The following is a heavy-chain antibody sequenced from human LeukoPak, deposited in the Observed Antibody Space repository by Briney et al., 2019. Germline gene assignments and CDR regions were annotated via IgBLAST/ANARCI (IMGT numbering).Heavy chain of an antibody. D-gene: IGHD3-10*01. CDR3: ASVWFGEFFY. CDR2: IYHSGST. Sequence: PSETLSLTCTVSGGSISSYYWSWIRQPPGKGLEWIGYIYHSGSTYYNPSLKSRVTISVDRSKNQFSLKLSSVTAADTAVYYCASVWFGEFFYWGQGTLVTVSS. CDR1: GGSISSYY. V-gene: IGHV4-59*04. J-gene: IGHJ4*02.